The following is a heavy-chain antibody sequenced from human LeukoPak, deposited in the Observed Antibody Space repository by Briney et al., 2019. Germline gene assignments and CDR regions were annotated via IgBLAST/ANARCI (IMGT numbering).Heavy chain of an antibody. CDR2: INPSGGST. V-gene: IGHV1-46*03. Sequence: ASVKVSCKASGYTFTSYYMHWVRQAPGQGLEWMGMINPSGGSTSYAQKFQGRVTITRDTSTSTVYMELSSLRSEDTAVYYCARDGGVVGYCSTTSCYWGYFQHWGQGTLVTVSS. CDR3: ARDGGVVGYCSTTSCYWGYFQH. J-gene: IGHJ1*01. D-gene: IGHD2-2*01. CDR1: GYTFTSYY.